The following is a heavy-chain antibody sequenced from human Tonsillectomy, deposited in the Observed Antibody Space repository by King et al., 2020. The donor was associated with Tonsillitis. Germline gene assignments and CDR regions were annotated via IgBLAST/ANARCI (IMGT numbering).Heavy chain of an antibody. D-gene: IGHD3-10*01. Sequence: VQLVESGAEVKKPGASVKVSCKASGYTFTSYDINWGRQATGQGLEGMGWMNPNSGNNGYAQKFQGRVTMTRNTYISTAYMGLSSLRSEETAVYYCASGGVDPGGYWGQGTLVTVSS. CDR2: MNPNSGNN. CDR1: GYTFTSYD. V-gene: IGHV1-8*01. J-gene: IGHJ4*02. CDR3: ASGGVDPGGY.